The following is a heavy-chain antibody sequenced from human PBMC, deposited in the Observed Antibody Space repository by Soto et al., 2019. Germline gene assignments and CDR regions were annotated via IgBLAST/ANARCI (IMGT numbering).Heavy chain of an antibody. V-gene: IGHV4-59*12. CDR1: GGSISSYY. CDR2: IYYSGST. Sequence: QVQLQESGPGLVKPSETLSLTCTVSGGSISSYYWSWIRQPPGKGLEWIGYIYYSGSTNYTPSLKRRVTISVDTAKNQFPLKLSSVSASDTAVYYCARRYGDYFDYWGQGTLVTVSS. D-gene: IGHD4-17*01. CDR3: ARRYGDYFDY. J-gene: IGHJ4*02.